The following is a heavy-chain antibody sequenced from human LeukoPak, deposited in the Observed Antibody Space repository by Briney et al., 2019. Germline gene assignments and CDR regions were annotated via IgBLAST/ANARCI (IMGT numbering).Heavy chain of an antibody. D-gene: IGHD5-12*01. CDR2: INPNSGGT. CDR1: GYTFTGYY. J-gene: IGHJ3*02. CDR3: ARDRFDIVATIYHDAFDI. Sequence: ASVKVSCKASGYTFTGYYMHWVRQAPGQGLEWMGWINPNSGGTNYAQKFQGRVTMTRDTSISTAYMELNRLRSDDTAVYYCARDRFDIVATIYHDAFDIWGQGTMVTVSS. V-gene: IGHV1-2*02.